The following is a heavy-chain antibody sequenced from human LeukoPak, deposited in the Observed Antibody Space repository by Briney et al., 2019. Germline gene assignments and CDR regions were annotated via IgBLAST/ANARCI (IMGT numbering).Heavy chain of an antibody. CDR1: GLTVSSNY. V-gene: IGHV3-53*05. CDR2: IYSGGYT. D-gene: IGHD2-21*02. Sequence: QSGGSLRLSCAASGLTVSSNYMSWVRQAPGKGLEWVSVIYSGGYTYYADSAKGRFTISRDNSKNTLYLQMNTLRADDTAVYYCAKGVKYIVMVTAQHYFDYWGQGTLVTVSS. J-gene: IGHJ4*02. CDR3: AKGVKYIVMVTAQHYFDY.